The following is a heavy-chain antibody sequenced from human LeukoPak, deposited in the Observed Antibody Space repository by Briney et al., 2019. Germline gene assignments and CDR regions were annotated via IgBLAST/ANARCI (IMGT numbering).Heavy chain of an antibody. CDR2: IIPILGIA. J-gene: IGHJ4*02. CDR3: ARDREDSSGYYYQFDY. Sequence: ASVKVSCKASGGTFSSYAISWVRQAPGQGLEWMGRIIPILGIANYAQKFQGRVTITADKSTSTAYMELSSLRSEDTAVYYCARDREDSSGYYYQFDYWGQGTLVTVSS. D-gene: IGHD3-22*01. CDR1: GGTFSSYA. V-gene: IGHV1-69*04.